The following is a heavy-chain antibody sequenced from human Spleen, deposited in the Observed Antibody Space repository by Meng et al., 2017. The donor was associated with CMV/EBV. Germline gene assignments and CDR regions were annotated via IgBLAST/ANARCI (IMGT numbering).Heavy chain of an antibody. Sequence: SETLSLTCTVSGGSIRSSSYYWGWIRKPPGKGLEWIGSIYYSGSTYYNPSLKSRVTISVDTSKNQFSLKLSSVTAADTAVYYCARDTAAAGNYFDYWGQGTLVTVS. D-gene: IGHD6-13*01. CDR1: GGSIRSSSYY. J-gene: IGHJ4*02. V-gene: IGHV4-39*07. CDR2: IYYSGST. CDR3: ARDTAAAGNYFDY.